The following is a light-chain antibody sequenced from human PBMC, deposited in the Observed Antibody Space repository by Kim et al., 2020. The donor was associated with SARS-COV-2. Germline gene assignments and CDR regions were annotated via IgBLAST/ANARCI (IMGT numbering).Light chain of an antibody. J-gene: IGLJ1*01. V-gene: IGLV1-40*01. Sequence: QRVTISCTGGTSNIGAGYDLHWYQQLPGTAPKLLIYGNSNRPSGVPDRFSGSKSGTSASLAITGLQAEDEADYYCQSYDSSLSGYVFGTGTKVTVL. CDR2: GNS. CDR3: QSYDSSLSGYV. CDR1: TSNIGAGYD.